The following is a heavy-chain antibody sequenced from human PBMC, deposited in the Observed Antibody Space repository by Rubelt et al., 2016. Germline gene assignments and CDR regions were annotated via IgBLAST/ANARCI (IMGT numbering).Heavy chain of an antibody. CDR1: SYA. J-gene: IGHJ5*02. V-gene: IGHV3-64D*06. Sequence: SYAMHWVRQAPGKGLEYVSAISSNGGSTYYADSVKGRFTISRDNSKNTLYLQMSSLRAEDTAVYYCARDYGDYGNNWFDPWGQGTLVTVSS. CDR3: ARDYGDYGNNWFDP. D-gene: IGHD4-17*01. CDR2: ISSNGGST.